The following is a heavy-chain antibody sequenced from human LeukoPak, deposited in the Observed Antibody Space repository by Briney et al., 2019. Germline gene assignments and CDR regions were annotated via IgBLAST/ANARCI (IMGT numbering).Heavy chain of an antibody. CDR3: ARGDGRDGHKGRLEY. Sequence: NPSETLSLTCAVYGGSFSGYYWSWIRQPPGKGLEWIGEINHSGSTNCNPSLKSRVTISVDTSKNQFSLKLSSVTAADTAVYYCARGDGRDGHKGRLEYWGQGNLVTVSS. V-gene: IGHV4-34*01. CDR2: INHSGST. J-gene: IGHJ4*02. D-gene: IGHD5-24*01. CDR1: GGSFSGYY.